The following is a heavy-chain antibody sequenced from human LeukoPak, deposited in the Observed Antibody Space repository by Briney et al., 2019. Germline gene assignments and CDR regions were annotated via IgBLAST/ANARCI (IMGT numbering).Heavy chain of an antibody. Sequence: GGSLRLSCAASGFTFSSYSMNWVRQAPGEGLEWVSSISSSSSYIYYADSVKGRFTISRDNAKNSLYLQMNSLRAEDTAVYYCAGCRDPIVATIHYWGQGTLVTVSS. J-gene: IGHJ4*02. CDR3: AGCRDPIVATIHY. D-gene: IGHD5-12*01. V-gene: IGHV3-21*01. CDR2: ISSSSSYI. CDR1: GFTFSSYS.